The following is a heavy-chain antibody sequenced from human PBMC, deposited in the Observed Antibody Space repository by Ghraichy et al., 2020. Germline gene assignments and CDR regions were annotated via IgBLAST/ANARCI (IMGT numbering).Heavy chain of an antibody. CDR1: GFTFSDYY. CDR2: ISSSGSTI. D-gene: IGHD5-18*01. J-gene: IGHJ4*02. Sequence: GESLNISCAASGFTFSDYYMSWIRQAPGKGLEWVSYISSSGSTIYYADSVKGRFTISRDNAKNSLYLQMNSLRAEDTAVYYCARGSVDTAMVWGSEHYFDYWGQGTLVTVSS. CDR3: ARGSVDTAMVWGSEHYFDY. V-gene: IGHV3-11*01.